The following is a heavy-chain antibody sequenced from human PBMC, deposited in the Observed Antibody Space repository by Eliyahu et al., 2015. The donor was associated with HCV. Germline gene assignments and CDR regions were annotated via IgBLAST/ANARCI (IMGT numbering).Heavy chain of an antibody. CDR3: ARENWVLDY. CDR1: GFTFSTLW. Sequence: EVQLVESGGGLVQPGGSLRLSCAASGFTFSTLWMSWVRQAPGKGLEGVANIKQDGSEKYYVDSVKGRFTISRDNAKNSLYLQMNSLRAEDTAVYYCARENWVLDYWGQGTLVTVSS. J-gene: IGHJ4*02. D-gene: IGHD3-16*01. V-gene: IGHV3-7*01. CDR2: IKQDGSEK.